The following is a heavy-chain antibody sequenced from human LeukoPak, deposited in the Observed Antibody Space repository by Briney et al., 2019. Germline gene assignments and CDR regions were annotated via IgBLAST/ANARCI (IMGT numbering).Heavy chain of an antibody. Sequence: GGSLRLSCAASGFTFSNAWMSWVRQAPGKGLEWVGRIKSKTDGGTPDYAAPVKGRFTISRDDSKNTLYLQMNSLKTEDTAVCYCTGVSRSRWYDYWGQGTLVTVSS. CDR3: TGVSRSRWYDY. CDR2: IKSKTDGGTP. D-gene: IGHD6-13*01. J-gene: IGHJ4*02. V-gene: IGHV3-15*01. CDR1: GFTFSNAW.